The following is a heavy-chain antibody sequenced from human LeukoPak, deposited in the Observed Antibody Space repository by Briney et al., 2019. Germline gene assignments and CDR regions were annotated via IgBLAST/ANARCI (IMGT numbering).Heavy chain of an antibody. Sequence: GGSLRLSCAASEFPFSNYWMHWVRQAPGEGLVWVSRIDNDGRDTIYADSVKGRFTISRDNGKNTLYLQMNSLRAEDTAVYYCARGGYHHGFDIWGQGTLVTVSS. CDR2: IDNDGRDT. D-gene: IGHD1-14*01. V-gene: IGHV3-74*01. CDR3: ARGGYHHGFDI. J-gene: IGHJ3*02. CDR1: EFPFSNYW.